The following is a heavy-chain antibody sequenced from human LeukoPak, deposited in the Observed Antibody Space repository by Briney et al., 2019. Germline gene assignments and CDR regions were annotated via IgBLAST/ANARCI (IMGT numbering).Heavy chain of an antibody. J-gene: IGHJ3*02. V-gene: IGHV3-30-3*01. CDR3: ARGWSGGWLTRHDAFDI. D-gene: IGHD6-19*01. Sequence: PGGSLRLSCAASGFTFSSYAMHWVRQAPGKGLEWVAVISYDGSNKYYADSVKGRFTISRDNSKNTLYLQMNSLRAEDTAVYYCARGWSGGWLTRHDAFDIWGQGTMVTVSS. CDR1: GFTFSSYA. CDR2: ISYDGSNK.